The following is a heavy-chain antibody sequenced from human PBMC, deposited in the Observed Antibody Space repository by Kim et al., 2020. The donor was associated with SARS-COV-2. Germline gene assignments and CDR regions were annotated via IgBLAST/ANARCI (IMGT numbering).Heavy chain of an antibody. D-gene: IGHD3-10*01. CDR2: IYSGGST. J-gene: IGHJ4*02. Sequence: GGSLRLSCAASGFTVSSNYMSWVRQAPGKGLEWVSVIYSGGSTYYADSVKGRCTISRHNSKNTLYLQMNSLSAEDTAVYYCARHPRWYGAFGYYFDYWGQRTLVTVSS. CDR3: ARHPRWYGAFGYYFDY. CDR1: GFTVSSNY. V-gene: IGHV3-53*04.